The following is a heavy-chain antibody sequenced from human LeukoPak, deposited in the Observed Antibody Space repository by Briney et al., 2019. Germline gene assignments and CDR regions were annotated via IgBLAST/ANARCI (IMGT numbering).Heavy chain of an antibody. J-gene: IGHJ5*02. CDR3: ARSLVVGATYPYH. V-gene: IGHV4-34*01. CDR1: GGSFSGYY. Sequence: SETLSLTCAVYGGSFSGYYWSWIRQPPGKGLEWIGEINHSGSTNYNPSLKSRVTISVDTSKNQFSLKLSSVTAADTAVYYCARSLVVGATYPYHWGQGTLVTVSS. CDR2: INHSGST. D-gene: IGHD1-26*01.